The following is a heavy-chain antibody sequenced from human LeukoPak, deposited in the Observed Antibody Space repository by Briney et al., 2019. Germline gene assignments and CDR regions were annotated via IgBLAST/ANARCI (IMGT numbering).Heavy chain of an antibody. CDR1: SGSVSSGSYY. D-gene: IGHD6-13*01. CDR3: ARGGKSSNWVFHY. J-gene: IGHJ4*02. CDR2: TYYSGST. Sequence: SETLSLTCTVSSGSVSSGSYYWSWIRQPPGKGLEWIGYTYYSGSTDYNPSLKSRVTISVDTSKNQFSLKLSSVTAADTAVYYCARGGKSSNWVFHYWGQGTLVTVSS. V-gene: IGHV4-61*01.